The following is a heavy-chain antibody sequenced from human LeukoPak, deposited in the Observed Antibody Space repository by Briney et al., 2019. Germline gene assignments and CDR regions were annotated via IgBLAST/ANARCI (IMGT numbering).Heavy chain of an antibody. V-gene: IGHV3-7*01. J-gene: IGHJ5*02. D-gene: IGHD1-26*01. CDR3: ARDPPRRWELPSGWFDP. CDR2: IKQDGSEK. CDR1: GFTFSSYW. Sequence: GGSLRLSCAASGFTFSSYWMSWVRQAPGKGLEWVANIKQDGSEKHYVDSVKDRFTISKDNTKNSLYLQMNSLRVEDTAVYYCARDPPRRWELPSGWFDPWGQGTLVTVSS.